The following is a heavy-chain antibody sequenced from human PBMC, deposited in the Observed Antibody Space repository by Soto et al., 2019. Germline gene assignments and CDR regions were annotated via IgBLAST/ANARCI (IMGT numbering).Heavy chain of an antibody. V-gene: IGHV1-69*13. J-gene: IGHJ4*02. D-gene: IGHD3-22*01. CDR1: GGLFSTYA. CDR2: IIPVFATT. CDR3: ARGDSGYVWFNEI. Sequence: SVKVSCKASGGLFSTYAISWVRQAPGQGLEWMGGIIPVFATTYYAEKFEGRVTIAADESTNTAYMELSSLRSEDTAMYYCARGDSGYVWFNEIWGQGTLVTVSS.